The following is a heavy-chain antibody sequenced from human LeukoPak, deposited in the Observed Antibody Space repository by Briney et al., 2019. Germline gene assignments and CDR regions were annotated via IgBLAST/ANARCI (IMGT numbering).Heavy chain of an antibody. Sequence: GESLKISCKGSVYSYTSYWIGWVLQMPGKGLEWMGIIYPGDSDTRYSPSFQGQVTISADKSISTAYLQWSSLKASDTAMYYCARSPRVSLPYYFDYWGQGTLFTVSS. CDR1: VYSYTSYW. D-gene: IGHD2-8*01. CDR2: IYPGDSDT. V-gene: IGHV5-51*01. J-gene: IGHJ4*02. CDR3: ARSPRVSLPYYFDY.